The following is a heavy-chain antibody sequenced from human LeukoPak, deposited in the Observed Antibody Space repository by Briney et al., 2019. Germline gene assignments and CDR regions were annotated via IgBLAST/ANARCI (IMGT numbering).Heavy chain of an antibody. V-gene: IGHV4-4*02. D-gene: IGHD6-19*01. CDR1: GGSISSSNW. CDR2: IYDSGYT. J-gene: IGHJ4*03. CDR3: ARDGVGSGWHYYFDY. Sequence: PSETLSQTLAVSGGSISSSNWWSWVRQPPGKGLEWIGEIYDSGYTNYNPSLKSRVIMSVYKSKNQLSLKLSSVTATDTAVYYCARDGVGSGWHYYFDYWGDGSPVTVTS.